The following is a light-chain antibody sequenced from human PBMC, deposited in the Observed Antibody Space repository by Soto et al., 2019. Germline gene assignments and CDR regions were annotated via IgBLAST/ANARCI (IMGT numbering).Light chain of an antibody. J-gene: IGKJ3*01. CDR3: QQYNTYWT. CDR2: DAS. CDR1: QNIIRW. Sequence: DIQMPQPPSTLSASVGERVTNTCRASQNIIRWLAWYQQKPGNAPKLLIYDASNLESGVPSRFSGSGSGTEFTLTISSLQPDDFATYYCQQYNTYWTFGPGTKVDIK. V-gene: IGKV1-5*01.